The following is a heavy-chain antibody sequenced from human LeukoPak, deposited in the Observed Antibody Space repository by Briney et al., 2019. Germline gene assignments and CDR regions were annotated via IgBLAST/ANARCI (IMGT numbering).Heavy chain of an antibody. V-gene: IGHV3-21*01. Sequence: GGSLRLSCAASGFTFRSYSMNWVRQAPGKGLEWVSSISSSSSYIYYADSVKGRFTISRDNAKNSLYLQMNSLRAEDTALYYWARESATRPPFDHWGQGTLVTVSS. J-gene: IGHJ5*02. CDR2: ISSSSSYI. CDR1: GFTFRSYS. CDR3: ARESATRPPFDH. D-gene: IGHD1-1*01.